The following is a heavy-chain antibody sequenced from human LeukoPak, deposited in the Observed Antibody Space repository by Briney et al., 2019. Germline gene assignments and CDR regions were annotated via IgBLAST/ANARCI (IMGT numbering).Heavy chain of an antibody. CDR2: ISYDGSNK. D-gene: IGHD5-18*01. Sequence: GGSLRLSCAASGFTFSSYGMHWVRQAPGKGLEWVAVISYDGSNKYYADSVKDRFTISRDNSKNTLYLQMNSLRAEDTAVYYCAKDRNVDTAMVTDYWGQGTLVTVSS. V-gene: IGHV3-30*18. J-gene: IGHJ4*02. CDR3: AKDRNVDTAMVTDY. CDR1: GFTFSSYG.